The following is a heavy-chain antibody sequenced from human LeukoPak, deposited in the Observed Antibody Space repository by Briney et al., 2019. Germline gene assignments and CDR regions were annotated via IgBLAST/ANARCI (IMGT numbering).Heavy chain of an antibody. CDR2: IYYSGST. V-gene: IGHV4-30-4*01. J-gene: IGHJ4*02. CDR1: GGSISSGDYY. CDR3: ARVSVGSTGYFDY. Sequence: SETLSLTCTVSGGSISSGDYYWSWIRQPPGKGLEWIGYIYYSGSTYYNPSLKSRVTISVDTSKNQFSLKLSSVTAADTAVYYCARVSVGSTGYFDYWGQGTLVTASS. D-gene: IGHD1-26*01.